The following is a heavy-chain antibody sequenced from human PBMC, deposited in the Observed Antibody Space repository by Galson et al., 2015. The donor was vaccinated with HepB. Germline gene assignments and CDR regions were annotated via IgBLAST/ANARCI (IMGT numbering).Heavy chain of an antibody. CDR2: ISSSSSYI. J-gene: IGHJ4*02. Sequence: SLRLSCAASGFTFSSYSMNWVRQAPGKGLEWVSSISSSSSYIYYADSVKGRFTISRDSAKNSLYLQMNSLRAEDTAVYYCARGVVGIAAVWGQGTLVTVSS. CDR3: ARGVVGIAAV. V-gene: IGHV3-21*01. CDR1: GFTFSSYS. D-gene: IGHD6-13*01.